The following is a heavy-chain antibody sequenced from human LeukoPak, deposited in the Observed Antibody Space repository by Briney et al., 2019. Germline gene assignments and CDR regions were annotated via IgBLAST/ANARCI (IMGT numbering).Heavy chain of an antibody. D-gene: IGHD6-13*01. CDR3: ARLTSVYSSSLGAFDI. V-gene: IGHV4-39*07. Sequence: PSETLSLTCTVSGGSISSSSYYWGWIRQPPGKGLEWIGSIYYSGSTYYNPSLKSRVTISVDTSKNQFSLKLSSVTAADTAVYYCARLTSVYSSSLGAFDIWGQGTMVTVSS. CDR2: IYYSGST. J-gene: IGHJ3*02. CDR1: GGSISSSSYY.